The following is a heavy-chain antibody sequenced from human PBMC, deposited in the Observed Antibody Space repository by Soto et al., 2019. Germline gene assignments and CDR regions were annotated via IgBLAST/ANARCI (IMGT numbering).Heavy chain of an antibody. CDR2: IDAGKGNT. Sequence: QVQLVQSGAEVKKPGASVKVSCKASGYTFTSFVVHWVRQAPGQRLEWMGWIDAGKGNTKYSHKFQGRVIITRDTSASTAYMDLSSLTSEDTAVYYCARDYPYCTGGSGLGYWGQGTLVIVSS. D-gene: IGHD2-15*01. J-gene: IGHJ4*02. CDR3: ARDYPYCTGGSGLGY. V-gene: IGHV1-3*01. CDR1: GYTFTSFV.